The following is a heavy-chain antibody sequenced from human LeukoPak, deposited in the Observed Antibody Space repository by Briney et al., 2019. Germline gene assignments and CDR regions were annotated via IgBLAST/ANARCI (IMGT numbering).Heavy chain of an antibody. CDR1: GFTFSSYA. V-gene: IGHV3-23*01. Sequence: GGSLRLSCAASGFTFSSYARSWVRQAPGKGLEWVSAISGSGGSTYYADSVKGRFTISRDNSKSTLYLQMNSLRAEDTAVYYCARGPRITLIRGGQWYYYMDVWGKGTTVTISS. CDR3: ARGPRITLIRGGQWYYYMDV. CDR2: ISGSGGST. J-gene: IGHJ6*03. D-gene: IGHD3-10*01.